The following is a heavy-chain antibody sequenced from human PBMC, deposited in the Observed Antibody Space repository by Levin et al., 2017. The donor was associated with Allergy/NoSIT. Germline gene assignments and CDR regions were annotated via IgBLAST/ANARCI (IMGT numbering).Heavy chain of an antibody. J-gene: IGHJ4*02. Sequence: QTGGSLRLSCTTSGFTFSNYAMSWVRQAPGKGLEWVSAISSGSSGGANTNYADSVRGRFTISRDNSKNTLYLQMNSLRAEDTGVYYCADRKTGYFEYWGQGTLVTASS. D-gene: IGHD3-22*01. CDR3: ADRKTGYFEY. V-gene: IGHV3-23*01. CDR2: ISSGSSGGANT. CDR1: GFTFSNYA.